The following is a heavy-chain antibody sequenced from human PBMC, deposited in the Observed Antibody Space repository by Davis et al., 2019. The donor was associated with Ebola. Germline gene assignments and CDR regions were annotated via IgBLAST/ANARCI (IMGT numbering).Heavy chain of an antibody. Sequence: PGGSLRLSCAASGFTFSASAIHWVRQASGKGLEWVGRIRSKANSYATAYAASVRGRFSISRDDSSNTAYLQMNSLKAEDAAVYYCVRGGFYYGRWGRGTLVTVSS. D-gene: IGHD1-26*01. CDR1: GFTFSASA. J-gene: IGHJ2*01. CDR2: IRSKANSYAT. V-gene: IGHV3-73*01. CDR3: VRGGFYYGR.